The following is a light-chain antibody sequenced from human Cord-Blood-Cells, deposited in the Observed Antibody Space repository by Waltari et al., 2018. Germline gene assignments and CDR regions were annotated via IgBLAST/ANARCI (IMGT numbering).Light chain of an antibody. CDR1: QSVSIY. CDR3: QQRSNWLT. CDR2: DAS. J-gene: IGKJ4*01. Sequence: EIVLTQSPATLSFSPGERATLSCRASQSVSIYLACYQQKPGQARRLLIYDASNRATRIPARFSSSGSGTDFTLTIRSLEPEDFAVYYCQQRSNWLTFGGGTKVEIK. V-gene: IGKV3-11*01.